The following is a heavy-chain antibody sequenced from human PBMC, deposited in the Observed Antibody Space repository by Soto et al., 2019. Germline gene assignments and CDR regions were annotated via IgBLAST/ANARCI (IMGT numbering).Heavy chain of an antibody. CDR1: GYTFINYG. Sequence: ASVKVSCKASGYTFINYGISWVRQAPGQGLEWMAWINTYNDNTNYAQKLQGRVTMTTDTSTSTAYMELRSLRSDDTAVYYCARVWWELFSSPWGQGTLVAVSS. CDR3: ARVWWELFSSP. D-gene: IGHD1-26*01. V-gene: IGHV1-18*01. CDR2: INTYNDNT. J-gene: IGHJ5*02.